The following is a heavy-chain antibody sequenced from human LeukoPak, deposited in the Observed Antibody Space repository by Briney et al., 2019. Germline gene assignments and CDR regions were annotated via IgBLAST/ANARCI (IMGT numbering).Heavy chain of an antibody. Sequence: PGGSLRLSCAAYGFTFSNSVMGWVRQAPGKGLEWVSTLSGSGITTYYADSVKGRFTISRDNSKNTLYLQMNSLRAEDTAVYYCAKGIYISGWSYFDYWGHGTLVTVSS. D-gene: IGHD6-19*01. V-gene: IGHV3-23*01. J-gene: IGHJ4*01. CDR2: LSGSGITT. CDR3: AKGIYISGWSYFDY. CDR1: GFTFSNSV.